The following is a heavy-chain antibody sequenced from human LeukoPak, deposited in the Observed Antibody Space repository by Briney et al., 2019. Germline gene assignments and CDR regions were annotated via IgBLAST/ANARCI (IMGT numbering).Heavy chain of an antibody. Sequence: SQTLSLTCTVSGGSISSGSYYWSRIRQPAGKGLEWIGRIYTSGSTNYNPSLKSRVTISVDTSKNQFSLKLSSVTAADTAVYYCARGYFDWLSTYFDYWGQGTLVTVSS. D-gene: IGHD3-9*01. CDR3: ARGYFDWLSTYFDY. CDR2: IYTSGST. J-gene: IGHJ4*02. V-gene: IGHV4-61*02. CDR1: GGSISSGSYY.